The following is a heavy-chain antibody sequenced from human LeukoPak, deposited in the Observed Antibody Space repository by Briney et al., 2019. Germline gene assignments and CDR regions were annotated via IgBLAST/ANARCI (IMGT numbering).Heavy chain of an antibody. V-gene: IGHV3-33*01. CDR3: ARDFVVVVAATPFDY. Sequence: GGSLRLSCAASGFTFSNYDMHWVRQAPGKGLEWVAVIWYDGSNKYYGDSVKGRFTISRDNAKNSLYLQMNSLRAEDTAVYYCARDFVVVVAATPFDYWGQGTLVTVSS. CDR2: IWYDGSNK. CDR1: GFTFSNYD. J-gene: IGHJ4*02. D-gene: IGHD2-15*01.